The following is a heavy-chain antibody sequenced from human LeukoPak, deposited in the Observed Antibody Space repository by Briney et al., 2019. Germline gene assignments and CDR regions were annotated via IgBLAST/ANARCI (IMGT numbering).Heavy chain of an antibody. CDR1: SGSISSGSYY. V-gene: IGHV4-39*01. Sequence: SETLSLTCTVSSGSISSGSYYWAWVRQPAGKGLEWIGSIYYGGSTYYNPSLKSRVTISVDTSKNQFSLKVRSVTAADTSVYYCARQVGYSSSSRWFDPWGQGTLVTVSS. J-gene: IGHJ5*02. CDR2: IYYGGST. D-gene: IGHD6-6*01. CDR3: ARQVGYSSSSRWFDP.